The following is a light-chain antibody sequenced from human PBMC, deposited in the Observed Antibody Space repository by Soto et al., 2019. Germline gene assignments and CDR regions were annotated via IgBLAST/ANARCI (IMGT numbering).Light chain of an antibody. CDR1: QSVSSSY. V-gene: IGKV3D-20*02. CDR3: QQRRSWQVT. CDR2: GAS. Sequence: EIVMTQSPATLSVSPGERATLSCRASQSVSSSYLAWYQQKPGQAPRLLIYGASSRATGIPDRFSGSGSGTNFTLTISSLEPEDFAVYYCQQRRSWQVTFGQGTRLEIK. J-gene: IGKJ5*01.